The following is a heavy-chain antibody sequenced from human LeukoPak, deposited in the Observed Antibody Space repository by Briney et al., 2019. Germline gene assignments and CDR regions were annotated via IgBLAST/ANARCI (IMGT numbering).Heavy chain of an antibody. CDR1: GLTVSSNY. Sequence: PGGSLRLSCAASGLTVSSNYMTWVRQAPGKGLEWVSVIYSGGSQYYADSVKGRSSISRDNSKNTVYLQMNGLRAEDTAVYYCARDRRYCSGDSCYSGVDYWGQGTLVTVSS. J-gene: IGHJ4*01. CDR3: ARDRRYCSGDSCYSGVDY. D-gene: IGHD2-15*01. V-gene: IGHV3-53*01. CDR2: IYSGGSQ.